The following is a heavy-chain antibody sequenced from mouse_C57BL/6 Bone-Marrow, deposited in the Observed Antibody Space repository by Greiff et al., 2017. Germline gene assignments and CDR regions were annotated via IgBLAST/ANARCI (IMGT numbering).Heavy chain of an antibody. Sequence: VKLVESGPELVKPGASVKLSCKASGYTFTSYDINWVKQRPGQGLEWIGWMYPRDGSTKYNEKFKGKATLTVDTSSSTAYMELHSLTSEDSAVYFCATSSASGFDYWGQGTTLTVSS. CDR3: ATSSASGFDY. CDR1: GYTFTSYD. J-gene: IGHJ2*01. CDR2: MYPRDGST. D-gene: IGHD3-2*02. V-gene: IGHV1-85*01.